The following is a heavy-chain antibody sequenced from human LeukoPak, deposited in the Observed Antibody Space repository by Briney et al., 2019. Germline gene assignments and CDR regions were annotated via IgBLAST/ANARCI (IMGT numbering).Heavy chain of an antibody. J-gene: IGHJ4*02. V-gene: IGHV4-4*02. CDR2: IYHSGST. CDR1: GGSISSSIW. Sequence: PSETLSLTCAVSGGSISSSIWWGWVRQPPGKGLGWIGEIYHSGSTNYNPSLKSRVTISVDKSKNQFSLKLTSVTAADTAAYYCARQGDSGWYYFDYWGQGTLVTVSS. D-gene: IGHD6-19*01. CDR3: ARQGDSGWYYFDY.